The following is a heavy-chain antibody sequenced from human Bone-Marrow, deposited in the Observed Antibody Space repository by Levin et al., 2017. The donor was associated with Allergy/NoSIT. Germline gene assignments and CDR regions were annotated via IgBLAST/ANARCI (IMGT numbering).Heavy chain of an antibody. CDR3: AKDRYGGNSYYYYGMDV. J-gene: IGHJ6*02. Sequence: GGSLRLSCAASGFTFDDYAMHWVRQAPGKGLEWVSGISWNSGSIGYADSVKGRFTISRDNAKNSLYLQMNSLRAEDTALYYCAKDRYGGNSYYYYGMDVWGQGTTVTVSS. D-gene: IGHD4-23*01. CDR1: GFTFDDYA. CDR2: ISWNSGSI. V-gene: IGHV3-9*01.